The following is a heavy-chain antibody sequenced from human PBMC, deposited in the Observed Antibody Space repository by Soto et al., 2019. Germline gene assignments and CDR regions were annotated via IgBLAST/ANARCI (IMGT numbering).Heavy chain of an antibody. Sequence: SGPTLVNPTQTLTLTCTFSGFSFTTAGVAVGWIRQTPGGALEWLTLIYYNDDRRFSPSLKTRLTITGDTSKNQVVLSLTNVDPGDTAAYFCAHSDGGYEIIYFDFWGQGIPVTVSS. CDR3: AHSDGGYEIIYFDF. D-gene: IGHD5-12*01. V-gene: IGHV2-5*01. CDR2: IYYNDDR. J-gene: IGHJ4*02. CDR1: GFSFTTAGVA.